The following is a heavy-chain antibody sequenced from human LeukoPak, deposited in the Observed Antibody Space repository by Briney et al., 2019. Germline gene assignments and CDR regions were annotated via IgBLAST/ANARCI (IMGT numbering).Heavy chain of an antibody. CDR3: ARVDSSGYYYYMDV. J-gene: IGHJ6*03. CDR1: GFTFSSYA. Sequence: GGSLRLSCAASGFTFSSYAMHWVRQAPGKGLEYVSAISSNGGSTYYANSVKGRFTISRDNSKNTLYLQMGSLRAEDMAVYYCARVDSSGYYYYMDVWGKGTTVTVSS. V-gene: IGHV3-64*01. CDR2: ISSNGGST. D-gene: IGHD3-22*01.